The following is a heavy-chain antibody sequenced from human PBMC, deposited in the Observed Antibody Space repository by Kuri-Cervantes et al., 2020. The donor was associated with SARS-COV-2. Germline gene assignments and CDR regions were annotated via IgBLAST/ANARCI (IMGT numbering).Heavy chain of an antibody. Sequence: GESLKISCAASGFTFSSYWMSWVRQAPGKGLEWVANIKQDGSEKYYVDSVKGRFTISRDNAKNSLYLQMNSMRAEDTAVYYCARFPLIWSGYYSNWGYFDYWGQGTLVTVSS. J-gene: IGHJ4*02. V-gene: IGHV3-7*01. CDR2: IKQDGSEK. CDR3: ARFPLIWSGYYSNWGYFDY. D-gene: IGHD3-3*01. CDR1: GFTFSSYW.